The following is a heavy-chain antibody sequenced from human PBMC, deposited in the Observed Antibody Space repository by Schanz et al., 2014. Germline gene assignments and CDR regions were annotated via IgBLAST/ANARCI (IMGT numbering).Heavy chain of an antibody. CDR3: ARGTDWNLHY. V-gene: IGHV3-13*01. CDR2: IGYLGDT. Sequence: EVQLLESGGGLVQPGGSLRLSCAASGFTFTTHSMTWVRQAPGKGLEWVSTIGYLGDTYYPDSVKGRFTVSRDRGQNSLYLQMNSLRAGDTAVYYCARGTDWNLHYWGQGALVTVSS. D-gene: IGHD1-1*01. CDR1: GFTFTTHS. J-gene: IGHJ4*02.